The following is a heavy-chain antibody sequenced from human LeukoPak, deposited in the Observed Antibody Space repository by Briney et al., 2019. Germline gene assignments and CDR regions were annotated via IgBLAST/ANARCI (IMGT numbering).Heavy chain of an antibody. CDR3: AKGAYDYIEIAYFDY. CDR1: GFTFSNYA. V-gene: IGHV3-23*01. D-gene: IGHD5-12*01. J-gene: IGHJ4*02. CDR2: LIGSSGAT. Sequence: PGGSLRLSCAASGFTFSNYAMNWVRQAPGKGLEWVAVLIGSSGATDYADSVKGRFTISRVNSKNTLFLQMNSRRAEDTAIYYCAKGAYDYIEIAYFDYWGQGALVTVSS.